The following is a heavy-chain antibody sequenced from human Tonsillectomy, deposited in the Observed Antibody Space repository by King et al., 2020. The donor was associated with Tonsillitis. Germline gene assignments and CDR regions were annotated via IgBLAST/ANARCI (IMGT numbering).Heavy chain of an antibody. Sequence: VQLVESGGGLVQPGGSLRLSCAASGFTVSSNYMSWVRQAPGKGLEWVSVIYSDAGTYYADSVKGRFTISRHNSKNTLYLQMSSLRAEETAMYYCAMISRSSSPYYYYAMDVWGQGTKVTVSS. D-gene: IGHD6-6*01. CDR3: AMISRSSSPYYYYAMDV. V-gene: IGHV3-53*04. CDR2: IYSDAGT. CDR1: GFTVSSNY. J-gene: IGHJ6*02.